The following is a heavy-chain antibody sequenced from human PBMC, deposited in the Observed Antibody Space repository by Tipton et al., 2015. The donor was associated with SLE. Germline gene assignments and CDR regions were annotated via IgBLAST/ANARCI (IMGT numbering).Heavy chain of an antibody. CDR3: AREGWELLGAFDI. CDR2: ISSSSSYI. Sequence: SLRLSCAASGFTFSSYSMNWVRQAPGKGLELVSSISSSSSYIYYADSVKGRFTISRDNAKNSLYLQMNSLRAEDTAVYYCAREGWELLGAFDIWGQGKMVTVSS. J-gene: IGHJ3*02. D-gene: IGHD1-26*01. V-gene: IGHV3-21*01. CDR1: GFTFSSYS.